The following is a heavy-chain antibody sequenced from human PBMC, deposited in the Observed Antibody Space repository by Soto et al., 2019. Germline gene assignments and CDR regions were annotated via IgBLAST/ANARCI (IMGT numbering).Heavy chain of an antibody. V-gene: IGHV4-39*01. CDR1: GGSISSSSYY. Sequence: SETLSLTCTVSGGSISSSSYYWGWIRQPPGKGLEWIGSIYYSGSTYYNPSLKSRVTISVDTSKNQFSLKLSSVTAADTAVYYCARHPRELSSKGWFDPWGQGTLVTVSS. J-gene: IGHJ5*02. D-gene: IGHD3-16*02. CDR3: ARHPRELSSKGWFDP. CDR2: IYYSGST.